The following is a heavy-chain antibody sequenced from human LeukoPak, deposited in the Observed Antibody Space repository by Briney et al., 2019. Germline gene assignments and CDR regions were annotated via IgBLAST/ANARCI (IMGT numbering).Heavy chain of an antibody. V-gene: IGHV4-4*07. CDR1: GGSISSYY. CDR3: ARGRRKLWLRGIDY. CDR2: IYTSGST. D-gene: IGHD5-18*01. J-gene: IGHJ4*02. Sequence: SETLSLTCTVSGGSISSYYWSWIRQPAGKGLEWIGRIYTSGSTNYNPSLKSRVTMSVDTSKNQFSLKLSSVTAADTAVYYCARGRRKLWLRGIDYWGQGTLVTVSS.